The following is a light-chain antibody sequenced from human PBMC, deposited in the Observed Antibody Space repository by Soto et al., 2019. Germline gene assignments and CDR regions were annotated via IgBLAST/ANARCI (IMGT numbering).Light chain of an antibody. V-gene: IGLV1-44*01. CDR1: SSNIGSNT. Sequence: QSVLTQPPSASGTPGQRVTISCSGSSSNIGSNTVSWYHQLPGTAPQLLIYSNNQRPSGVPDRFSGSKSGTSASLAISGLQSEDEADYYCATWDDSLKGVFGGGTKLTVL. CDR2: SNN. CDR3: ATWDDSLKGV. J-gene: IGLJ2*01.